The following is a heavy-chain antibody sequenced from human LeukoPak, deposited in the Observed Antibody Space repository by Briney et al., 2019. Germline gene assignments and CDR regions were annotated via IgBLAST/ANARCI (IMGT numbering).Heavy chain of an antibody. CDR3: ARAYYYDSSGYYWDAFDI. Sequence: SETLSLTCAVSGGSISSGGYSWSWIRQPPGKGLEWIGYIYHVGSTYYTPSLKSRVTISVDGSKNHFSLKLLSVTAADTAVYYCARAYYYDSSGYYWDAFDIWGQGTMVTVSS. CDR1: GGSISSGGYS. J-gene: IGHJ3*02. CDR2: IYHVGST. V-gene: IGHV4-30-2*01. D-gene: IGHD3-22*01.